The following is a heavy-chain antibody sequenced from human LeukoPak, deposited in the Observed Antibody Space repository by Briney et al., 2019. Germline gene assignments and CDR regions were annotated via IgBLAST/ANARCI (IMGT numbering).Heavy chain of an antibody. Sequence: SQTLSLTCTVSGGSISSGDDYWSWIRQPPGKGLEWIGYIYYSGSTYYNPSLKSRVTISVDTSKNQFSLKLSSVTAADTAVYYWAREDDSSGYFDYWGQGTLVSVSS. D-gene: IGHD3-22*01. CDR1: GGSISSGDDY. J-gene: IGHJ4*02. V-gene: IGHV4-30-4*08. CDR2: IYYSGST. CDR3: AREDDSSGYFDY.